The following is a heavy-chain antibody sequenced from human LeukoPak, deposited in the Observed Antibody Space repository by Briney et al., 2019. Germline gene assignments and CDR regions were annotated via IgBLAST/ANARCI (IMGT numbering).Heavy chain of an antibody. CDR2: ISGSGGST. CDR1: GFTFSSYA. V-gene: IGHV3-23*01. J-gene: IGHJ4*02. CDR3: AKAPYDSSGYYSDY. D-gene: IGHD3-22*01. Sequence: TGGCLRLSCAASGFTFSSYAMSWVRQAPGKGLEWVSAISGSGGSTYYADSVKGRFTISRDNSKNTLYLQMNSLRAEDTAVYYCAKAPYDSSGYYSDYWGQGTLVTVSS.